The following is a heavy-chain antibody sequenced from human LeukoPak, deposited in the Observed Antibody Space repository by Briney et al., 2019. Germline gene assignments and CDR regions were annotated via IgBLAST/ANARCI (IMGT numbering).Heavy chain of an antibody. D-gene: IGHD3-22*01. CDR3: ARDAIVVVTDYFDY. V-gene: IGHV4-39*02. CDR2: IYYSGST. J-gene: IGHJ4*02. CDR1: GGSISSSSYY. Sequence: SETLSLTCTVSGGSISSSSYYWGWIRQPPGKGLEWIGSIYYSGSTYYNPSLKSRVTISVDTSKNQFSLKLSSVTAADTAVYYCARDAIVVVTDYFDYWGQGTLVTVSS.